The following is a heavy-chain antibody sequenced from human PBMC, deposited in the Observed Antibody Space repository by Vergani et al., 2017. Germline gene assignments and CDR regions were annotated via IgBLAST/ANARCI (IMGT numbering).Heavy chain of an antibody. J-gene: IGHJ5*02. CDR1: GFTFSSYG. CDR3: ASALLSSSPWWFDP. Sequence: QVQLVESGGGVVQPGRSLRLSCAASGFTFSSYGMHWVRQAPGKGLEWVAVIWYDGSNKYYADSVKGRFTITRDNSKNTLNLQMNSLRAEDTAVYYCASALLSSSPWWFDPWGQGTLVTVSS. D-gene: IGHD6-6*01. V-gene: IGHV3-33*01. CDR2: IWYDGSNK.